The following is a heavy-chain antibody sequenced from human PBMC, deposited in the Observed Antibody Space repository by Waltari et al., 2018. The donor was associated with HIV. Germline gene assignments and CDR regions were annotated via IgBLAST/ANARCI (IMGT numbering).Heavy chain of an antibody. V-gene: IGHV3-73*01. CDR3: TGQGGIATFGVVVDV. Sequence: EVQLVESGGGLVQPGGSLKLSCAASGFTFSGSALHWGRQASGKGREWSCRIRNKANSYATAYAASVKGRFTGSRDDSKNTAFLQMSSLKIEDTAVYYCTGQGGIATFGVVVDVWGQGTTVIV. J-gene: IGHJ6*02. CDR1: GFTFSGSA. CDR2: IRNKANSYAT. D-gene: IGHD3-3*01.